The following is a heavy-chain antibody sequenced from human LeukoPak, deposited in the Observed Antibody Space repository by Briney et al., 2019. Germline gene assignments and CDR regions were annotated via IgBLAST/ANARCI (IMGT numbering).Heavy chain of an antibody. CDR3: AKIHGAYTVTGNWFDP. J-gene: IGHJ5*02. CDR1: GFTFNIYP. CDR2: ISYDGRNK. V-gene: IGHV3-30*18. D-gene: IGHD4-11*01. Sequence: GGSLRLSCAASGFTFNIYPMHWVRQAPGKGLEWVALISYDGRNKDYADSVKGRFTISRDNSKNTLYLQMNSLRAEDTAVYYCAKIHGAYTVTGNWFDPWGQGTLVTVSS.